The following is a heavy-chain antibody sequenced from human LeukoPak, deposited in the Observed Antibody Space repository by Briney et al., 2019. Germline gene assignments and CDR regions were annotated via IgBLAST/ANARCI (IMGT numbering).Heavy chain of an antibody. Sequence: PSETLSLTCAVYGGSFSGYYWSWIRQPPGKGLEWIGEINHSGSTNYNPSLKSRVTISVDRSKNQFSLKLSSVTAADTAVYYCARENRVTIRAFDIWGQGTMVTVSS. D-gene: IGHD3-3*01. V-gene: IGHV4-34*01. CDR1: GGSFSGYY. CDR3: ARENRVTIRAFDI. J-gene: IGHJ3*02. CDR2: INHSGST.